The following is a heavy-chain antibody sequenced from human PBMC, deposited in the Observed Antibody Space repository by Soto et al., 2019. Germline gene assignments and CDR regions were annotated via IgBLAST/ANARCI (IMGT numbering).Heavy chain of an antibody. Sequence: SETLSLTCTVSGGSIISSSYFWGWIRQPPGKGLEWIGSIYYTGSTYYNPSVKSRVTISVDTSKNQFSLKLSSVTAADTAVYYCARSVDPWGQGTLVTVSS. CDR1: GGSIISSSYF. CDR3: ARSVDP. CDR2: IYYTGST. V-gene: IGHV4-39*01. J-gene: IGHJ5*02.